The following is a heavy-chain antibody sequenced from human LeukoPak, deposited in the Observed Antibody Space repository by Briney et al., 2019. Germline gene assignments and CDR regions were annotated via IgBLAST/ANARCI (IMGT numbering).Heavy chain of an antibody. Sequence: KASGPTLVNPTQTLTLTCTFSGFSLSTGGGGVGWIRQPPGKALECLALIYWNDDKRYSPSLKSRLTITQDTSKNQVVLTMTNMDPVDTATYYCAQIVPYYYDSSGYYYYFDYWGQGTLVTVSS. V-gene: IGHV2-5*01. CDR1: GFSLSTGGGG. D-gene: IGHD3-22*01. J-gene: IGHJ4*02. CDR3: AQIVPYYYDSSGYYYYFDY. CDR2: IYWNDDK.